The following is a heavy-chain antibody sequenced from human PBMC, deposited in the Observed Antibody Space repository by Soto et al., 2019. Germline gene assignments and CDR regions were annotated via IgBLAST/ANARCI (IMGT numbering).Heavy chain of an antibody. Sequence: QVQLVESGGGVVQPGRSLRLPCVASGFTSSTYGMHWVRQAPGKGLEWVAMTWNDGSNKYYTDSMKDRFTISRDNSKNTLYLQMNSLTDEDSAVYYCTTELNDMQAFDIWGQGTMVTVSS. CDR2: TWNDGSNK. CDR1: GFTSSTYG. V-gene: IGHV3-33*01. CDR3: TTELNDMQAFDI. D-gene: IGHD1-1*01. J-gene: IGHJ3*02.